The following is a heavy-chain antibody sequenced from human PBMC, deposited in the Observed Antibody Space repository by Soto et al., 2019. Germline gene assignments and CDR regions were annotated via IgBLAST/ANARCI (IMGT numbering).Heavy chain of an antibody. D-gene: IGHD3-22*01. J-gene: IGHJ4*02. Sequence: GGSLRLSCAASGFTFSDYYMSWIRQAPGKGLEWVSYISSRSSTIFYADSVKGRFTISRDNSKNTLYLQMNSLRAEDTAVYYCAKHGEYDSSGYYYFDYWGQGTLVTVSS. CDR2: ISSRSSTI. CDR3: AKHGEYDSSGYYYFDY. CDR1: GFTFSDYY. V-gene: IGHV3-11*01.